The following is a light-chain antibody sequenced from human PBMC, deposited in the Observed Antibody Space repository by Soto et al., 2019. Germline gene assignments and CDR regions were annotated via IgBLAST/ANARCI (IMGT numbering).Light chain of an antibody. CDR2: KAS. Sequence: DNQMTQSPSTLSATVGDRVTITCRASQSIGQWVAWYQQKIGKAPNLLIYKASILEDGVPSRFSGSGSGTEFTLSISSLQPDDFATYYCQQCDGFPLTFGGGTTVEIK. CDR3: QQCDGFPLT. V-gene: IGKV1-5*03. CDR1: QSIGQW. J-gene: IGKJ4*01.